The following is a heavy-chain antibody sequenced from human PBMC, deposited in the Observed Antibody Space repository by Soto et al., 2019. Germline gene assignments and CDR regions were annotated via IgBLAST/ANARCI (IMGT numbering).Heavy chain of an antibody. CDR1: GVSISSGGYY. J-gene: IGHJ6*02. Sequence: QVQLQESGPGLVKPSQTLSLTCTVSGVSISSGGYYWSWIRQHPGKGLEWIGYIYYSGSTYYNQSLKVRVTISVDTSKNQFSLKLSSVTAADTAVYYWARVRWGWHYYCGMDVWGQGTTVTVSS. D-gene: IGHD2-21*01. CDR3: ARVRWGWHYYCGMDV. CDR2: IYYSGST. V-gene: IGHV4-31*03.